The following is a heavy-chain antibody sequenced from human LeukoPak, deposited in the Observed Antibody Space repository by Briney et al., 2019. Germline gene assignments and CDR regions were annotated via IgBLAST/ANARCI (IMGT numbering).Heavy chain of an antibody. D-gene: IGHD3-10*01. V-gene: IGHV1-8*03. CDR2: MNPNSGNT. J-gene: IGHJ4*02. Sequence: GASVKVSCKASGYTFTGYYMHWVRQATGQGLEWMGWMNPNSGNTGYAQKFQGRVTITRNTSISTAYMELSSLRSEDTAVYYCAREIRFGGYDYWGQGTLVTVSS. CDR3: AREIRFGGYDY. CDR1: GYTFTGYY.